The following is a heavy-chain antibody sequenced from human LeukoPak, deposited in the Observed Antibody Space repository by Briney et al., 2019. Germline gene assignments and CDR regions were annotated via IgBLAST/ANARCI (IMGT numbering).Heavy chain of an antibody. CDR2: IKQDGSEK. D-gene: IGHD3-22*01. Sequence: ETLSLTCAVYGGSFSGYYWSWIRQPPGKGLEWVANIKQDGSEKYYVDSVKGRFTISRDNAKNSLYLQMNSLRAEDTAVYYCARDPYYYDSSGYYSWGQGTLVTVSS. V-gene: IGHV3-7*01. J-gene: IGHJ4*02. CDR3: ARDPYYYDSSGYYS. CDR1: GGSFSGYY.